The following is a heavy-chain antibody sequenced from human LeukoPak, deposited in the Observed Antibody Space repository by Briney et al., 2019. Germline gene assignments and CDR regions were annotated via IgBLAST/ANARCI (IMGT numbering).Heavy chain of an antibody. CDR2: IYHSGST. CDR1: GYSISSGYY. J-gene: IGHJ5*02. Sequence: SENLSLTCAVSGYSISSGYYWGWIRQPPGKGLEWIGSIYHSGSTYYNPSLKSRVTISVDTSKNHFSLKLSSVTAADTAVYYCARDRYDYVWGSYRLSFDPWGQGTLVTVSS. D-gene: IGHD3-16*02. CDR3: ARDRYDYVWGSYRLSFDP. V-gene: IGHV4-38-2*02.